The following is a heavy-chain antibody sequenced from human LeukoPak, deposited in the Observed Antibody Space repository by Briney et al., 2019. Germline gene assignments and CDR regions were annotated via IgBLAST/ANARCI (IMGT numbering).Heavy chain of an antibody. CDR2: IFPSGGEI. D-gene: IGHD3-10*01. V-gene: IGHV3-21*01. Sequence: GGSLRLSCAASGFTFSTFAMIWVRQPPGKGLEWVSSIFPSGGEIHYADSVRGRFTISRDNAKNSLYLQMNSLRAEDTAVYYCARVARGYFDYWGQGTLVTVSS. J-gene: IGHJ4*02. CDR3: ARVARGYFDY. CDR1: GFTFSTFA.